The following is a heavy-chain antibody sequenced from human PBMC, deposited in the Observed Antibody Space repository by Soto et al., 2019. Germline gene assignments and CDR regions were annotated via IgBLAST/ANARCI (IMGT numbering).Heavy chain of an antibody. J-gene: IGHJ4*02. CDR2: IYYSGST. CDR3: ARVWSRELLREANFDY. Sequence: SETLSLTCTVSGGSISSGGYYWSWIRQHPGKGLEWIGYIYYSGSTYYNPSLKSRVTISVDTSKNQFSLKLSSVTAADTAVYYCARVWSRELLREANFDYWGQGTLVTVSS. D-gene: IGHD1-26*01. V-gene: IGHV4-31*03. CDR1: GGSISSGGYY.